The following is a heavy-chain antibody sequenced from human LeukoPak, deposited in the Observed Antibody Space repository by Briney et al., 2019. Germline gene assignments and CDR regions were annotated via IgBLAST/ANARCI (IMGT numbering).Heavy chain of an antibody. V-gene: IGHV1-24*01. CDR1: GYTLTELS. Sequence: ASVKVSCTVSGYTLTELSMHWVRQAPGKGLEWMGGFDPENGETIYAQSFQGRLTMTEDTSTDTAYMELSSLRSEDTAVYYCATATDYFDYWGQGTLVTVSS. CDR3: ATATDYFDY. J-gene: IGHJ4*02. CDR2: FDPENGET.